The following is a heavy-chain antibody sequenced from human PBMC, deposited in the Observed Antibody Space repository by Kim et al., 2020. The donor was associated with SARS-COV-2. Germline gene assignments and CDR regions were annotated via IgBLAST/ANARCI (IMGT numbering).Heavy chain of an antibody. CDR3: ATHCSGGSCYSR. CDR1: GFTFSSYG. CDR2: ISYDGSNK. J-gene: IGHJ4*02. Sequence: GGSLRLSCAASGFTFSSYGMHWVRQAPGKGLEWVAVISYDGSNKYYADSVKGRFTISRDNSKNTLYLQMNSLRAEDTAVYYCATHCSGGSCYSRWGQGTLVTVSS. D-gene: IGHD2-15*01. V-gene: IGHV3-30*03.